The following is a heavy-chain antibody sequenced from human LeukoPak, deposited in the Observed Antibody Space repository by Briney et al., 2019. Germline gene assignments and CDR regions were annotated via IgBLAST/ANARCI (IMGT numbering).Heavy chain of an antibody. V-gene: IGHV3-15*01. CDR3: ARDKTRGLGYSYSKSGNYFDY. CDR1: GFTFSNAW. J-gene: IGHJ4*02. Sequence: GGSLRLSCAASGFTFSNAWMSWVRQVPGKGLEWVGRIKSKTDGGTTDYAAHVKGRFTISRDDSKNTLYLQMNSLKTEDTAVYSCARDKTRGLGYSYSKSGNYFDYWGQGTLVTVSS. D-gene: IGHD5-18*01. CDR2: IKSKTDGGTT.